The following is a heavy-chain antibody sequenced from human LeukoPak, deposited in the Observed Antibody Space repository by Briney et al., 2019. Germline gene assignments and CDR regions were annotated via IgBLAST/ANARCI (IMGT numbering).Heavy chain of an antibody. CDR3: ASRPTIIRYFDWLSSFYGMDV. Sequence: ASVKVSCKASGYTFTSYDINWVRQATGQGLEWMGWMNPNSGNTGYAQKFQGRVTMTRNTSISTAYMELSSLRSEDTAVYYCASRPTIIRYFDWLSSFYGMDVWGQGTTVTVSS. CDR1: GYTFTSYD. J-gene: IGHJ6*02. CDR2: MNPNSGNT. D-gene: IGHD3-9*01. V-gene: IGHV1-8*01.